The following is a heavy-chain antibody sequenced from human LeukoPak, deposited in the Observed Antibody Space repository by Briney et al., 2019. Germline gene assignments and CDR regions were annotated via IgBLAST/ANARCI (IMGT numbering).Heavy chain of an antibody. V-gene: IGHV4-39*01. CDR1: GGSISSGDYY. J-gene: IGHJ6*03. Sequence: SETLSLTCTVPGGSISSGDYYWSWIRQPPGKGLEWIGSIYYSGSTYYNPSLKSRVTISVDTSKNQFSLKLSSVTAADTAVYYCASYGWNYYYYYYMDVWGKGTTVTVSS. CDR3: ASYGWNYYYYYYMDV. D-gene: IGHD3-10*01. CDR2: IYYSGST.